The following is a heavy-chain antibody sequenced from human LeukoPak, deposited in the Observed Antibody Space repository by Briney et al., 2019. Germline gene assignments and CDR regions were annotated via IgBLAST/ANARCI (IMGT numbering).Heavy chain of an antibody. V-gene: IGHV3-15*01. J-gene: IGHJ4*02. CDR1: GFTFSNPW. Sequence: PGGSLRLSCAASGFTFSNPWMSWVRQAPGKGPEWVGRIKSKTDGGTPDYAAPVKGRFTISRDDSKNMVFLQRNSLKTEDSAVYYCTTGKSGGRGGNLDYWGQGTLVTVSS. CDR3: TTGKSGGRGGNLDY. CDR2: IKSKTDGGTP. D-gene: IGHD2-15*01.